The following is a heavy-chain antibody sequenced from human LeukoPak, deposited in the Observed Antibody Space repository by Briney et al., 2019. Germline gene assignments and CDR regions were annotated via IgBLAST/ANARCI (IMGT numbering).Heavy chain of an antibody. J-gene: IGHJ4*02. CDR3: ATVSYYDSSGYYTLRDY. D-gene: IGHD3-22*01. CDR1: GYTLTELS. CDR2: FDPEDGET. Sequence: GASVKVSCKVSGYTLTELSMHWVRPAPGKGLEWMGGFDPEDGETIYAQKFQGRVTMTEDTSTDTAYMELSSLRSEDTAVYYCATVSYYDSSGYYTLRDYWGQGTLVTVSS. V-gene: IGHV1-24*01.